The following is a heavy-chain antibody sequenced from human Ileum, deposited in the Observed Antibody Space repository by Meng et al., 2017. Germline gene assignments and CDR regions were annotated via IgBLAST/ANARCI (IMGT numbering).Heavy chain of an antibody. V-gene: IGHV3-33*01. D-gene: IGHD3-10*01. CDR1: GFSIISFG. J-gene: IGHJ4*02. Sequence: GESLKISCAASGFSIISFGMHWVRQAPGKGLEWVAVIWHDGTESYADSVKGRFTISRDDSKNTLNLQMNTLRAEDTAMYYCATYEGTGSYHAWGQGTRVTVSS. CDR2: IWHDGTE. CDR3: ATYEGTGSYHA.